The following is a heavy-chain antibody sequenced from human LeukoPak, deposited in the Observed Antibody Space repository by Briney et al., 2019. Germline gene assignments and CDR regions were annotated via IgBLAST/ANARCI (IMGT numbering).Heavy chain of an antibody. CDR2: ISSNGGST. Sequence: GGSLRLPCAASGFTFSSYAMHWVRQAPGKGLEYVSAISSNGGSTYYANSVKGRFTISRDNSKNTLYLQMGSLRAEDMAVYYCARDGPGIQLWPYFDYWGQGTLVTVSS. CDR1: GFTFSSYA. V-gene: IGHV3-64*01. D-gene: IGHD5-18*01. CDR3: ARDGPGIQLWPYFDY. J-gene: IGHJ4*02.